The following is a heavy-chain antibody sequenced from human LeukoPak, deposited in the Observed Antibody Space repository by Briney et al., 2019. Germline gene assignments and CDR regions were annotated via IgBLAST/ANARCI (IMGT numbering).Heavy chain of an antibody. CDR2: IYYSGST. J-gene: IGHJ3*02. CDR3: ARDRYWNDAFDI. Sequence: SETLSLTCTVSGGSISSYYWSWIRQPPGKGLEWIGYIYYSGSTNYNPSLKSRVTISVDTSKNQFSLKLSSVTAADTAVYYCARDRYWNDAFDIWGQGTMVTVSS. V-gene: IGHV4-59*01. CDR1: GGSISSYY. D-gene: IGHD1-1*01.